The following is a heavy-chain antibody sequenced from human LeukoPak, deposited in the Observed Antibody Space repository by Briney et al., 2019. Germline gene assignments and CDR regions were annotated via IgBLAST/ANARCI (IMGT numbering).Heavy chain of an antibody. CDR3: AKDRMVRGVTNPWFDP. Sequence: GGSLRLSCVASGFNFSSYGMHWVRQAPGKGLEWVAFIWYDGSNKYYADSVKGRFTISRDNSKNTLYLQMNSLRAEDTAVYYCAKDRMVRGVTNPWFDPWGQGTLVTVSS. D-gene: IGHD3-10*01. V-gene: IGHV3-30*02. CDR1: GFNFSSYG. J-gene: IGHJ5*02. CDR2: IWYDGSNK.